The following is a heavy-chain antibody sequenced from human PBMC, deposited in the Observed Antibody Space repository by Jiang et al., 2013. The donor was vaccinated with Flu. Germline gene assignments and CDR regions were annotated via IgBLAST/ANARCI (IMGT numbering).Heavy chain of an antibody. CDR3: ARKVPYTLDY. J-gene: IGHJ4*02. CDR2: INHSGST. D-gene: IGHD5-18*01. V-gene: IGHV4-34*01. Sequence: LLKPSETLSLTRAVYGASFSDYCWTWIRQPPGKGLEWIGEINHSGSTNYSPSLKSRVTISVDTSKKQFSLKLTSVTAADTAVYYCARKVPYTLDYWGQGALVTVSS. CDR1: GASFSDYC.